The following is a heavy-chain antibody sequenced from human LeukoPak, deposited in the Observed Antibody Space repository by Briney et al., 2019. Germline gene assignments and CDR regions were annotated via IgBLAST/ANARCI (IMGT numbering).Heavy chain of an antibody. CDR3: ARDQGSVAGDEGDYYFDH. Sequence: RPGGSLRLSCAASGFTFDDYGMSWVRHAPGKGLEWVSVINWTGGRTGYVDSVKGRFTISRDNAKHSLYLQMNSLRAEDTAIYYCARDQGSVAGDEGDYYFDHWGQGTLVTVSS. J-gene: IGHJ4*02. D-gene: IGHD6-19*01. V-gene: IGHV3-20*04. CDR1: GFTFDDYG. CDR2: INWTGGRT.